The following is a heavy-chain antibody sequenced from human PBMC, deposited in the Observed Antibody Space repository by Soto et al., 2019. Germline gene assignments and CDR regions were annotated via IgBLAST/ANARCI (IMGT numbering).Heavy chain of an antibody. V-gene: IGHV3-21*02. J-gene: IGHJ4*02. Sequence: EVQLVESGGGLVAPGGSLRLSCVASGFALTTYTMNWVRQAPGTGLEWVSSINGRSNYKYYSDSVKGRFTVSRDNAQNSLFLQMSRLGPEDTAVYYCVREDGVVGASSAFDSWGPGTLVTVAS. CDR2: INGRSNYK. D-gene: IGHD1-26*01. CDR3: VREDGVVGASSAFDS. CDR1: GFALTTYT.